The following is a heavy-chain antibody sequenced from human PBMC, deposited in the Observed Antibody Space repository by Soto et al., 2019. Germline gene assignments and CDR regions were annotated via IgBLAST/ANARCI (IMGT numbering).Heavy chain of an antibody. J-gene: IGHJ4*02. D-gene: IGHD3-16*01. CDR3: ARRARGNWALDY. CDR2: IYPGDSDT. Sequence: EVHLVQSGAEMKKPGESVKISCNASGYIVTNYWIGWVRQMPGKGLEWMGIIYPGDSDTRYSPSFEGQVTISADKSITTASLQSTSLKASDTAIYFCARRARGNWALDYWGQGTQVTVSS. CDR1: GYIVTNYW. V-gene: IGHV5-51*03.